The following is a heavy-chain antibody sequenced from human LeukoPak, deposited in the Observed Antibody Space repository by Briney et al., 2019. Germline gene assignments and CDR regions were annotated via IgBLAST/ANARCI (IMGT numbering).Heavy chain of an antibody. D-gene: IGHD3-16*02. Sequence: ASVKVSCKASGYNFITYPLIWVRQAPGQGLEWMGRISPYNDNTDLAQNLQGRVTMTTDTSTSTAYMELRGLTSDGTAVYFCARVATIWGSHRYFDYWGQRTLVTVSS. V-gene: IGHV1-18*01. CDR3: ARVATIWGSHRYFDY. CDR2: ISPYNDNT. CDR1: GYNFITYP. J-gene: IGHJ4*02.